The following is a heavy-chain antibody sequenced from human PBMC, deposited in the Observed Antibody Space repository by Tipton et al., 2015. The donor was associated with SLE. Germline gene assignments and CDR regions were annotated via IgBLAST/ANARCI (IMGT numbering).Heavy chain of an antibody. CDR2: ISSDGSDI. J-gene: IGHJ4*02. Sequence: GSLRLSCAASGFSVSSDYMSWVRQAPGKGLGWVSSISSDGSDIYYADSLRGRFTISRDNAKKSLYLQMNSLRAEDTAVYYCARVTTSQRGFSGYPFDLWGQGTLVTVSS. CDR1: GFSVSSDY. D-gene: IGHD5-12*01. V-gene: IGHV3-21*03. CDR3: ARVTTSQRGFSGYPFDL.